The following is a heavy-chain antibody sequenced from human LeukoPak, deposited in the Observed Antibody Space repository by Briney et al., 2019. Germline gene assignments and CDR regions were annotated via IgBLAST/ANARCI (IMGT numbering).Heavy chain of an antibody. J-gene: IGHJ4*02. CDR2: IWYDGSNK. CDR3: ARSCYGDYYFDY. V-gene: IGHV3-33*01. D-gene: IGHD4-17*01. Sequence: PGGSLRLSCAASGFTFSSYGMHWVRQAPGKGLEWVAVIWYDGSNKYYADSVKGRFTISRDNSKNTLYLQMNSLRAEDTAVYYCARSCYGDYYFDYWGQGTLVTVSS. CDR1: GFTFSSYG.